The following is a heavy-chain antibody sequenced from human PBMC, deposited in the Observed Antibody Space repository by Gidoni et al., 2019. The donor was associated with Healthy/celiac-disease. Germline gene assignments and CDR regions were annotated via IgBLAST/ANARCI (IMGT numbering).Heavy chain of an antibody. V-gene: IGHV4-4*07. Sequence: QVQLQESGPGLVKPSETLSLTCTVSGGSISSYYWSWIRQPAGKGLEWIGRIYTSGSTNYNPSLKSRVTMSVDTSKNQFSLKLSSVTAADTAVYYCARDGYSSGWYSFDYWGQGTLVTVSS. CDR2: IYTSGST. D-gene: IGHD6-19*01. CDR1: GGSISSYY. CDR3: ARDGYSSGWYSFDY. J-gene: IGHJ4*02.